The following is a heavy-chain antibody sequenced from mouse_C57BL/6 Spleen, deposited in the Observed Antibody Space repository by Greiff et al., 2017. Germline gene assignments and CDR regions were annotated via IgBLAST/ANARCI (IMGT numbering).Heavy chain of an antibody. Sequence: QVQLQQPGTELVKPGASVKLSCKASCYTFPSYWMHWVKQRPGQVLEWIGNINPSNGGTHYNEKLKSKATLTVDKSSSTAYMQLSSLTSEDSAVYYCARDDYYRFAYWGQGTLVTVSA. CDR2: INPSNGGT. V-gene: IGHV1-53*01. CDR1: CYTFPSYW. J-gene: IGHJ3*01. D-gene: IGHD2-3*01. CDR3: ARDDYYRFAY.